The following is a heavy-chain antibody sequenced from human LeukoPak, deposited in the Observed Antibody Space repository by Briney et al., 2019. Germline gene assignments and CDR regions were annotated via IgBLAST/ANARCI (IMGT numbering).Heavy chain of an antibody. CDR2: IYYSGST. D-gene: IGHD6-13*01. Sequence: SETLSLTCTVSGGSISSSSYYWGWIRQPPGKGLEWVGSIYYSGSTYYNPSLKSRVTISVDTSKNQFSLKLSSVTAADTAVYYCARRVPIAAAGRLDPWGQGTLVTVSS. J-gene: IGHJ5*02. CDR3: ARRVPIAAAGRLDP. V-gene: IGHV4-39*01. CDR1: GGSISSSSYY.